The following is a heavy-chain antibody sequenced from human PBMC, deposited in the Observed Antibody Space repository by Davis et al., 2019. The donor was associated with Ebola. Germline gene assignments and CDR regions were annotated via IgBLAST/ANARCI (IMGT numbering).Heavy chain of an antibody. J-gene: IGHJ4*02. CDR3: TIGYGEIDY. D-gene: IGHD4-17*01. V-gene: IGHV3-73*01. CDR1: GFTFSGSA. CDR2: IRSKANSYAT. Sequence: GGSLRPSCAASGFTFSGSAMHWVRQASGKGLEWVGRIRSKANSYATAYAASVKGRFTISRDDSKNTAYLQMNSLKTEDTAVYYCTIGYGEIDYWGQGTLVTVSS.